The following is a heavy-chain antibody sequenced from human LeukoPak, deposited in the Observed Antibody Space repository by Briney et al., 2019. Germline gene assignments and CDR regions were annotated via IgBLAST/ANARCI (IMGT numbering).Heavy chain of an antibody. CDR3: ARGQHSYGYFNGFDY. D-gene: IGHD5-18*01. Sequence: SETLSLTCTVSGGSISSSSYYWGWIRQPPGKGLEWIGSVYYSGSTYYNPSLKSRVTISVDTSKNRFSLKLSSVTAADTAVYYCARGQHSYGYFNGFDYWGQGTLVTVSS. CDR1: GGSISSSSYY. CDR2: VYYSGST. J-gene: IGHJ4*02. V-gene: IGHV4-39*01.